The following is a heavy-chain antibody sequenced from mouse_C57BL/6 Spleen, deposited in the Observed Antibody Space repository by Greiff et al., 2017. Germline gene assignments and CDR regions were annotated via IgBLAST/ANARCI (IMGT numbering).Heavy chain of an antibody. Sequence: EVKLVESGGGLVQPGGSLSLSCAASGFTFTDYYMSWVRQPPGKALEWLGFIRNKANGYTTEYSASVKGRFTIARDNSQSILYLQMNALRAEDSATYYCARYYYGSSYYFAYWGQGTTLTVSS. CDR3: ARYYYGSSYYFAY. D-gene: IGHD1-1*01. CDR2: IRNKANGYTT. V-gene: IGHV7-3*01. J-gene: IGHJ2*01. CDR1: GFTFTDYY.